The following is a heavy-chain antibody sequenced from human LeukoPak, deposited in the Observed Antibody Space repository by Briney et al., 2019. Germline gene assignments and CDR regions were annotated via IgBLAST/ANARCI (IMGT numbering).Heavy chain of an antibody. CDR2: INHSGST. CDR3: ARSSYYDYVWGSYRDPEFDY. D-gene: IGHD3-16*02. J-gene: IGHJ4*02. CDR1: GGSFSGYY. Sequence: MTSETLSLTCAVYGGSFSGYYWSWIRQPPGKGLEWIGEINHSGSTNYNPSLKSRVTISVDTSKNQFSLKLSSVTAADTAVYYCARSSYYDYVWGSYRDPEFDYWGQGTLVTVS. V-gene: IGHV4-34*01.